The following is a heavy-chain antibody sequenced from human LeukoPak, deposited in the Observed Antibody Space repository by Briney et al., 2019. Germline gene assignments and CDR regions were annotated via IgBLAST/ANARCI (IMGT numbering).Heavy chain of an antibody. Sequence: GGSLRLSCAASGFTFSTYGMHWVRQAPGKGLEWVAVIWYDGSNKYYADSVKGRFTISRDNSRNTLYLQMNSLRAEDTAVYYCARESPDTSGYYPDYWGQGSLVTVSS. CDR1: GFTFSTYG. CDR3: ARESPDTSGYYPDY. D-gene: IGHD3-22*01. J-gene: IGHJ4*02. CDR2: IWYDGSNK. V-gene: IGHV3-33*08.